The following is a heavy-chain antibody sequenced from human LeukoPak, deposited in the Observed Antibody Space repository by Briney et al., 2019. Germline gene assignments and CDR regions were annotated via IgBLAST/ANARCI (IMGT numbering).Heavy chain of an antibody. Sequence: PGGSLRLSCAASGFTFSSYWMTWVRQAPGKGLEWVSSISRGGNSIYYADSVKGRFTISRDNAKNSLYLQMNSLRAEDTAVYYCARDQYLDYRGQGTLVTVSS. J-gene: IGHJ4*02. D-gene: IGHD4-11*01. CDR1: GFTFSSYW. CDR3: ARDQYLDY. CDR2: ISRGGNSI. V-gene: IGHV3-21*04.